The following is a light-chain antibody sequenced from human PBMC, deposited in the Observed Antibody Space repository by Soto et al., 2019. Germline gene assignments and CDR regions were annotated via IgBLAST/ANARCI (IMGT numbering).Light chain of an antibody. CDR2: DNN. Sequence: QSVLTQPPSVSAAPGQTVTISCSGSRSSIGDNSVSWYQQLPGTAPKVLIYDNNKRPSGIPDRFSGSKSGTSATLGITGLQTGDEADYYCGTWDSSLSDVVFGGGTKLTVL. V-gene: IGLV1-51*01. CDR1: RSSIGDNS. J-gene: IGLJ2*01. CDR3: GTWDSSLSDVV.